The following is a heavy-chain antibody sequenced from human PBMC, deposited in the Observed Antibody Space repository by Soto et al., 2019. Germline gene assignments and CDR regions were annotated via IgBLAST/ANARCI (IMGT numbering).Heavy chain of an antibody. CDR1: GFTFSSYF. CDR3: AKDYGSGWSVDY. J-gene: IGHJ4*02. Sequence: GGSLRLSGAACGFTFSSYFISWVRQTPGKRLEWVSGINGSGDTTYYADSVKGRFTITRDNSKKTLYLQMNSLRADDTAVYYCAKDYGSGWSVDYWGQGALVTVCS. D-gene: IGHD6-19*01. CDR2: INGSGDTT. V-gene: IGHV3-23*01.